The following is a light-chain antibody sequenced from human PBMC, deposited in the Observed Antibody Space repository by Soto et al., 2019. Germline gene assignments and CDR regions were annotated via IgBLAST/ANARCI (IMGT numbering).Light chain of an antibody. J-gene: IGLJ1*01. CDR2: DND. CDR3: GTWDDRLDGNYV. Sequence: QSVLTQPPSVSGAPGQRVTISCIGSGSNIGDNYVSWYQHLPGTAPKLVVYDNDRRPSGIPGRFSGSKSGTSATLVITGLQTGDEADYYCGTWDDRLDGNYVFGTGTKVTVL. CDR1: GSNIGDNY. V-gene: IGLV1-51*01.